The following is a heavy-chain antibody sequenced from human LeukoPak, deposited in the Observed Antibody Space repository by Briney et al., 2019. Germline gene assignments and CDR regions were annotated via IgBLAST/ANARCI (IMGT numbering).Heavy chain of an antibody. J-gene: IGHJ4*02. Sequence: GGSLRLSCAASGFSISSYAMHWVRQAPGKGLEWMTVISYDGSNKYYADSVRGRFTLSRDTSKNTLYVQMSSLRAEDTAVYYCARGDYYGSGSCPYYFDYWGQGTLVTVSS. CDR2: ISYDGSNK. CDR3: ARGDYYGSGSCPYYFDY. CDR1: GFSISSYA. D-gene: IGHD3-10*01. V-gene: IGHV3-30-3*01.